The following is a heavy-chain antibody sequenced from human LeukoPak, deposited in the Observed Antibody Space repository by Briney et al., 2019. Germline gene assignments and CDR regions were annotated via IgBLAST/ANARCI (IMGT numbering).Heavy chain of an antibody. CDR1: GFTFSSYG. V-gene: IGHV3-23*01. J-gene: IGHJ4*02. Sequence: GGSLRLSCAASGFTFSSYGMSWVRQAPGEGLEWVSGMTGSGGSTYYADSMKGRFTISRDNSKNTLYLQMNSLRAEDTAVYYCATTLGYCSGDSCYSGVIDYWGQGTLVTVSS. CDR2: MTGSGGST. D-gene: IGHD2-15*01. CDR3: ATTLGYCSGDSCYSGVIDY.